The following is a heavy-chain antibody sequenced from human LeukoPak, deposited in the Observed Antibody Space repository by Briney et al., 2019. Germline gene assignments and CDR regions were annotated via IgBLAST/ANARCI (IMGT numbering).Heavy chain of an antibody. CDR3: ARDLYGGTSATFDN. Sequence: GASVKVSCKASGYSFTGHYMHWVRQAPGQGLEWMGWINPNSGGTYSAQKFQGRVSMTSDTSISTAYMELSRLRSDDTAVYYCARDLYGGTSATFDNWGQGTLVTVSS. CDR2: INPNSGGT. CDR1: GYSFTGHY. V-gene: IGHV1-2*02. D-gene: IGHD4-23*01. J-gene: IGHJ5*02.